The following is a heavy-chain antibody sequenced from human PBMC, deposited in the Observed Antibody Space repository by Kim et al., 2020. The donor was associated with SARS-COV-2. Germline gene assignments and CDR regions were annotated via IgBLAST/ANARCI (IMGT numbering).Heavy chain of an antibody. CDR3: ALYYGLGSYHLNFDY. CDR1: GYSFTSYW. J-gene: IGHJ4*02. V-gene: IGHV5-51*01. CDR2: IYPGDSDT. D-gene: IGHD3-10*01. Sequence: GESLKISCKGSGYSFTSYWIGWVRQMPGKGLEWMGIIYPGDSDTRYSPSFQGQVTISADKSISTAYLQWSSLKASDTAMYYCALYYGLGSYHLNFDYWGQGTLVTVSS.